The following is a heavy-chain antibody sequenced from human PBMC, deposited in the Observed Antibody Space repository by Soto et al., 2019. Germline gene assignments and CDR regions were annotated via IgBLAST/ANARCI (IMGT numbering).Heavy chain of an antibody. CDR1: GFTFTSSA. CDR3: AADLLVDDAFDI. Sequence: SVKVSCKASGFTFTSSAAQWVRQARGQRLEWIGWIVVGSGNTNYAQKFQERVTITRDMSTSTAYMELSSLRSEDTAVYYCAADLLVDDAFDIWGQGTMVTVS. CDR2: IVVGSGNT. J-gene: IGHJ3*02. V-gene: IGHV1-58*01.